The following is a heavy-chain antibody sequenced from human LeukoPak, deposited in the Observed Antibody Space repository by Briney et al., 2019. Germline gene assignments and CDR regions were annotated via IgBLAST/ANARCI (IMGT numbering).Heavy chain of an antibody. D-gene: IGHD3-22*01. CDR2: IYYTGST. V-gene: IGHV4-39*07. J-gene: IGHJ3*02. CDR1: DGSISSSSYY. Sequence: SETLSLTCTVSDGSISSSSYYWGWIRQPPGKGLEWIGNIYYTGSTYYNPSLKGRVTISVDTSKNQFSLKLNSVTAADTAVYYCARTNYYDSSGYYEGAFDIWGQGTMVTVSS. CDR3: ARTNYYDSSGYYEGAFDI.